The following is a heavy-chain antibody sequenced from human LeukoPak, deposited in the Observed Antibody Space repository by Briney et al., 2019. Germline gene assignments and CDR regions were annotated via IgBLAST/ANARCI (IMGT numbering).Heavy chain of an antibody. CDR3: VKGDCSGSTCYYFY. Sequence: GGSLRLSCSASGYMFSRYDMLWARQAPGKGLEYVSVISSNGGRTDYADSVNGRFNISRENSKNTLYLKMSSQRAEDTAFYYCVKGDCSGSTCYYFYWGQGTLVTVSS. J-gene: IGHJ4*02. D-gene: IGHD2-15*01. V-gene: IGHV3-64D*09. CDR1: GYMFSRYD. CDR2: ISSNGGRT.